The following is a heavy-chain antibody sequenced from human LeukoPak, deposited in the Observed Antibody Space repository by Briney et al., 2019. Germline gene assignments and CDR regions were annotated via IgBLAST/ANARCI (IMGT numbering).Heavy chain of an antibody. Sequence: SETLSLTCTGSGGSISSSGYYWGWIRQPPGKGLEWIASIYYSGSTYYNPSLKSRVTISVDTSKNQLSLKLSSLTAADTAVYYCARHEYSGSYYGLSWFDPWGQGTLVTVSS. V-gene: IGHV4-39*01. CDR1: GGSISSSGYY. J-gene: IGHJ5*02. CDR3: ARHEYSGSYYGLSWFDP. D-gene: IGHD1-26*01. CDR2: IYYSGST.